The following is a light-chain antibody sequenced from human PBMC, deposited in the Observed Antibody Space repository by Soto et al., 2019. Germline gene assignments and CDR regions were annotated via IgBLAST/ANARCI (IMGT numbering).Light chain of an antibody. V-gene: IGLV2-18*02. CDR3: RSYTTSGTLV. Sequence: QSALTQPPSVSGSPGQSVTISCAGTRSDVGSFNRVSWYQQPPGTAPRLMIYEVIYRPSGVPDRFAGSKSGNTASLTISGLQAEEEDDYYCRSYTTSGTLVFGGGTKVTVL. CDR2: EVI. CDR1: RSDVGSFNR. J-gene: IGLJ3*02.